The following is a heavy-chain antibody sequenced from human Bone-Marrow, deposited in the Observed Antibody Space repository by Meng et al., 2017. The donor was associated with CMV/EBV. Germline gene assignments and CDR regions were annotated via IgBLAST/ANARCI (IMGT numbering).Heavy chain of an antibody. J-gene: IGHJ6*02. Sequence: SVKVSCKASGGTFSSYAISWVRQAPGQGLEWMGGIIPIFGTANYAQKFQGRVTITTDESTSTAYMELSSLSSEDTAVYYCARSVGHQIYYYGMDVWGQGTTVTFSS. CDR2: IIPIFGTA. V-gene: IGHV1-69*05. CDR3: ARSVGHQIYYYGMDV. CDR1: GGTFSSYA.